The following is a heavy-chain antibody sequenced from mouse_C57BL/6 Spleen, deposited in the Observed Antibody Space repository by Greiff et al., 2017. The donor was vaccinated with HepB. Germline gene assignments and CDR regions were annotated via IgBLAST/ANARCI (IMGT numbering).Heavy chain of an antibody. V-gene: IGHV1-22*01. CDR1: GYTFTDYN. D-gene: IGHD2-4*01. J-gene: IGHJ3*01. Sequence: VQLQQSGPELVKPGASVKMSCKASGYTFTDYNMHWVKQSHGKSLEWIGYINPNNGGTSYNQKFKGKATLTVNKSSSTAYMELRSLTSEDSAVYYCARLGYDYDDGEFAYWGQGTLVTVSA. CDR2: INPNNGGT. CDR3: ARLGYDYDDGEFAY.